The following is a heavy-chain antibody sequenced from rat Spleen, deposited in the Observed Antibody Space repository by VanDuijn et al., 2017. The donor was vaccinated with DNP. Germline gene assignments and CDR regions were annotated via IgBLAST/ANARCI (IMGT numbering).Heavy chain of an antibody. D-gene: IGHD2-1*01. Sequence: QVQLKESGPDLVQPSQTLSLTCTVSGFSLTNYGVSWIRQPPGKGLEWIAAISSGGDTYYNSILKSRLSISRDTSKSQVFLKMNSLQSEDTGTYYCARHTYVHFFDYWGQGVMVTVSS. V-gene: IGHV2S8*01. J-gene: IGHJ2*01. CDR1: GFSLTNYG. CDR2: ISSGGDT. CDR3: ARHTYVHFFDY.